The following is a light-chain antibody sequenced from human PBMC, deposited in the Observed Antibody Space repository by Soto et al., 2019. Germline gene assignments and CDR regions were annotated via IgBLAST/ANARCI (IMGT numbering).Light chain of an antibody. J-gene: IGKJ1*01. CDR3: QQYGRSPRT. Sequence: TVLTQSPGTLSLSPGERATLSCRASQSVNSTYLAWYQQKPGQAPRLLIYGASSRATGIPDRFSGSGSGTDFILTISRLEPDDFAVYYCQQYGRSPRTFGQGTKVDIK. CDR2: GAS. CDR1: QSVNSTY. V-gene: IGKV3-20*01.